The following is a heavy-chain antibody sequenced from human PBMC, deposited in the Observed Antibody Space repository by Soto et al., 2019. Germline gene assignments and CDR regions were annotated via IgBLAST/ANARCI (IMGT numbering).Heavy chain of an antibody. Sequence: QVQLQQWGAGLLKPSETLSLTYAVYGGSFSGYYWSWIRQPPGKGLEWIGEINHSGSTNYNPSLKSRVTISVDTSKNQFSLKLSSVTAADTAVYYCARGLSTALFDYYYYMDVWGKGTTVTVSS. CDR1: GGSFSGYY. CDR2: INHSGST. J-gene: IGHJ6*03. V-gene: IGHV4-34*01. CDR3: ARGLSTALFDYYYYMDV. D-gene: IGHD2-2*01.